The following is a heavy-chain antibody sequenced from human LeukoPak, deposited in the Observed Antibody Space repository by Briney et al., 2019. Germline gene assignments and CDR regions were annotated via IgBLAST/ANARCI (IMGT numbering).Heavy chain of an antibody. J-gene: IGHJ5*02. CDR3: ARGGCSSTSCYPNWFDP. CDR1: GYTFTGYY. CDR2: INPNSGGT. V-gene: IGHV1-2*02. Sequence: ASVKVSCKASGYTFTGYYMHWVRQAPGQRLEWMGWINPNSGGTNYAQKFQGRVTMTRDTSISTAYMELSRLRSDDTAVYYCARGGCSSTSCYPNWFDPWGQGTLVTVSS. D-gene: IGHD2-2*01.